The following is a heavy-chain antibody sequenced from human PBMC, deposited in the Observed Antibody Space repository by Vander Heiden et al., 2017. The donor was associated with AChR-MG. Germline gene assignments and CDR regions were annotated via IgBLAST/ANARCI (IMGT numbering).Heavy chain of an antibody. D-gene: IGHD1-20*01. J-gene: IGHJ5*02. V-gene: IGHV3-72*01. CDR2: TRNKANSYTT. Sequence: EVQLVESGGGLVQPGGSLRLSCAASGFTFSDHYMDWVRQAPGKGLEWVGRTRNKANSYTTEYAASVKGRFTISRDDSKNSLYLQMNSLKTEDTAVYYCARGRLTGTWGFDPWGQGTLVTVSS. CDR1: GFTFSDHY. CDR3: ARGRLTGTWGFDP.